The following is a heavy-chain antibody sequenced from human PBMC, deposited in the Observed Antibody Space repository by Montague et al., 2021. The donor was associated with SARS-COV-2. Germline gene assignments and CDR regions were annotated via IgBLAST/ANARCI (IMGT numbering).Heavy chain of an antibody. CDR1: GLSLSGDH. Sequence: SETLSLTCTVYGLSLSGDHWSGFRQPPGKGLEWFGEVNHSGHTNYNVPLQSRVTMSVDTTKSQLSLKVRSVTAAATAVYFCTRVHDRGLSDYWGQGRLVTVSS. D-gene: IGHD5-12*01. J-gene: IGHJ4*02. CDR2: VNHSGHT. CDR3: TRVHDRGLSDY. V-gene: IGHV4-34*01.